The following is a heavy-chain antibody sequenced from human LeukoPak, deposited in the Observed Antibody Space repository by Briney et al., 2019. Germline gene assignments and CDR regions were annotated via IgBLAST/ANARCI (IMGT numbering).Heavy chain of an antibody. CDR2: ISSSGSTI. D-gene: IGHD6-19*01. J-gene: IGHJ3*02. V-gene: IGHV3-11*01. CDR3: AGAVAGSDAFDI. CDR1: GFTFSDYY. Sequence: GGSLRLSCAASGFTFSDYYMSWLRQAPGKGLEWVSYISSSGSTIYYADSVKGRFTISRDNAKNSLYLQMNSLRAEDTAVYYCAGAVAGSDAFDIWGQGTMVTVSS.